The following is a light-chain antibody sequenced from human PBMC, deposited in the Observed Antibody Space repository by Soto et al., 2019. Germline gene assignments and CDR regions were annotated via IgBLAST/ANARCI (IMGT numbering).Light chain of an antibody. CDR1: TSDGADYKD. CDR3: SSYTVGSTV. CDR2: EVT. V-gene: IGLV2-14*01. Sequence: QSVLTQPASVSGSPGQSITISCTGTTSDGADYKDVSWYQQHPGKAPKLMIYEVTYRLSGVSNRFSGSESGTTASLTSAGLQAEDEAEYYCSSYTVGSTVFGTGTKVTVL. J-gene: IGLJ1*01.